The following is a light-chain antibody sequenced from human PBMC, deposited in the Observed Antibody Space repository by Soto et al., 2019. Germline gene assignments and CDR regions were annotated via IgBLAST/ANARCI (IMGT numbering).Light chain of an antibody. Sequence: IVLTQSPATLSLSPGERAALSCRASQSVSTYLAWYQQKPGQAPRPLIYDAYNRATGIPPRFSGSGSGTDSTLTISSLEPEDSAVYYCQQRHMWPITFGQGTRLEIK. CDR3: QQRHMWPIT. CDR1: QSVSTY. V-gene: IGKV3-11*01. J-gene: IGKJ5*01. CDR2: DAY.